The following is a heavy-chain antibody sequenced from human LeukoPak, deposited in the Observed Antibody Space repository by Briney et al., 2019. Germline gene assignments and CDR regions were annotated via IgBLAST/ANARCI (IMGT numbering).Heavy chain of an antibody. V-gene: IGHV1-18*01. J-gene: IGHJ4*02. Sequence: ASVKVSCKASGYTFSSYGISWVRQAPGQGLEWMGRISAYNGNTNYAQKFQGRVTMTTDTATTTAYMELRSLRSDDTAVYYCARDRVTYSTSSGVDYWGQGTLVTVSS. CDR2: ISAYNGNT. CDR3: ARDRVTYSTSSGVDY. CDR1: GYTFSSYG. D-gene: IGHD6-6*01.